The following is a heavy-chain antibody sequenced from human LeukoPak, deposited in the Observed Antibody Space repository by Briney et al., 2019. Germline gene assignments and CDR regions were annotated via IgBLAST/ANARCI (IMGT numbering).Heavy chain of an antibody. CDR1: GGSFSGYY. CDR3: ARLATPSTVAARGRTWFDA. V-gene: IGHV4-34*01. Sequence: SETLSLTCAVYGGSFSGYYWSWIRQPPGKGLEWIGEINHSGSTNYNPSLKSRVTISVDTSKNQFSLKLSSVTAADTAVYYCARLATPSTVAARGRTWFDAWGQGTLVTVSS. D-gene: IGHD6-6*01. CDR2: INHSGST. J-gene: IGHJ5*02.